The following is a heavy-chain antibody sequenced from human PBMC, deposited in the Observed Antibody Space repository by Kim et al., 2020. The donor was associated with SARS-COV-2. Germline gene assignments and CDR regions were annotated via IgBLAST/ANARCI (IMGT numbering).Heavy chain of an antibody. CDR3: ARVSSWYSFFFDY. J-gene: IGHJ4*02. CDR2: INHSGST. Sequence: SETLSLTCAVYGGSFSGYYWSWIRQPPGKGLEWIGEINHSGSTNYNPSLKSRVTISVDTSKNQFSLKLSSGTAADTAVYYCARVSSWYSFFFDYWGQGTLVTVSS. V-gene: IGHV4-34*01. CDR1: GGSFSGYY. D-gene: IGHD6-13*01.